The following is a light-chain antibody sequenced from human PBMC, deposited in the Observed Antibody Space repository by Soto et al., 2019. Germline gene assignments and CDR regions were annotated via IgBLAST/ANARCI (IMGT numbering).Light chain of an antibody. Sequence: DIQMTQSPSSLSASVGDRVTITCRASQSISSYLNWYQQKPGKAPKLLIHAASSLQSGVPSRFGGSGSGTDFTLTISSLQPEDFATYYCQQSYSTPWTFGQGTKV. CDR1: QSISSY. J-gene: IGKJ1*01. CDR3: QQSYSTPWT. V-gene: IGKV1-39*01. CDR2: AAS.